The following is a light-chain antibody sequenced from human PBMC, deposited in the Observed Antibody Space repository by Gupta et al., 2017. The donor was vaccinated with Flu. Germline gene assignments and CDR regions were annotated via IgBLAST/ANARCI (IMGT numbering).Light chain of an antibody. V-gene: IGKV4-1*01. CDR3: HQDYVVPWT. CDR1: QSVLDSSNNKNY. CDR2: WAS. J-gene: IGKJ1*01. Sequence: DIVMTWSQDSLAVSLGERAPINYESSQSVLDSSNNKNYLTWYQQKPGQPPNVLIYWASNRASGVPDPFSGSVSGTDFTLTISSLQAEYVAVYYCHQDYVVPWTFGQGTKVEIK.